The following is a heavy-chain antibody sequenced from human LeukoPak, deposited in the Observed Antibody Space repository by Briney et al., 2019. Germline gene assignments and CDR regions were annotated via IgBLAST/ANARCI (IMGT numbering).Heavy chain of an antibody. V-gene: IGHV3-23*01. D-gene: IGHD1-26*01. J-gene: IGHJ4*02. Sequence: GGSLRLSCAASGFAFSSYAMSWVRQAPGKGLEWVSAISGSGGSTYYADSVKGRFTISRDNSKNTLYLQMNSLRAEDTAVYYCARDTSGSYYFDYWGQGTLVTVSS. CDR3: ARDTSGSYYFDY. CDR1: GFAFSSYA. CDR2: ISGSGGST.